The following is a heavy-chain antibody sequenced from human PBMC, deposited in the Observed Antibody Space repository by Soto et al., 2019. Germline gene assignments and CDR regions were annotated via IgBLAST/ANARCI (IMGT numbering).Heavy chain of an antibody. CDR1: GFTFNTYV. J-gene: IGHJ4*02. CDR3: ARGGSGSYRKFDY. V-gene: IGHV1-18*01. D-gene: IGHD1-26*01. Sequence: QVQLVQSGAEVKKPGASVTVSCQASGFTFNTYVITWVRQAPGQGLEWLGWISVYHGNTDYAQKVQGRVTMTTDTSPSDAYMELRRLRSDDPAVYYCARGGSGSYRKFDYWGQGTLVNVSS. CDR2: ISVYHGNT.